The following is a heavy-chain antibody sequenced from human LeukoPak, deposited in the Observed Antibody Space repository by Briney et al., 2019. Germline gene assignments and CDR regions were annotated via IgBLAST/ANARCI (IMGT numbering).Heavy chain of an antibody. CDR1: GYIFTAYY. Sequence: WASVKVSCKASGYIFTAYYIHWVRQAPGKGLEWMGGFDPEDGETIYAQKFQGRVTMTEDTSTDTAYMELSSLRSEDTAVYYCATDRLGYYDKAFDPWGQGTLVTVSS. CDR2: FDPEDGET. V-gene: IGHV1-24*01. D-gene: IGHD3-22*01. CDR3: ATDRLGYYDKAFDP. J-gene: IGHJ5*02.